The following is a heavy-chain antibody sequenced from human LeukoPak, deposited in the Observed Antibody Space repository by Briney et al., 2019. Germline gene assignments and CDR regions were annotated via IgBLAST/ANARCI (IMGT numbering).Heavy chain of an antibody. CDR3: ARDGIVVPAAIDY. CDR1: GFTVSDYY. CDR2: IRSSSSYT. D-gene: IGHD2-2*01. J-gene: IGHJ4*02. Sequence: PGGSLTLSCAASGFTVSDYYMSWIRHAQGQGMEWDSYIRSSSSYTNYANSVKGRFTISRDNAKNSLYLQMNSLRAEDAAVYYCARDGIVVPAAIDYWGQGTLVTVSS. V-gene: IGHV3-11*06.